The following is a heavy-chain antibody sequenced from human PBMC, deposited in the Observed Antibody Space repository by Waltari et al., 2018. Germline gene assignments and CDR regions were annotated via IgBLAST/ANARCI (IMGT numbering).Heavy chain of an antibody. CDR3: AKSITIFGVVTAPWFDP. CDR1: GFTFSSYG. J-gene: IGHJ5*02. CDR2: IWYDGSNK. Sequence: VVQPGRSLRLSCAASGFTFSSYGMHWVRQAPGKGLEWVAVIWYDGSNKYYADSVKGRFTISRDNSKNTLYLQMNSLRAEDTAMYYCAKSITIFGVVTAPWFDPWGQGTLVTVSS. V-gene: IGHV3-30*18. D-gene: IGHD3-3*01.